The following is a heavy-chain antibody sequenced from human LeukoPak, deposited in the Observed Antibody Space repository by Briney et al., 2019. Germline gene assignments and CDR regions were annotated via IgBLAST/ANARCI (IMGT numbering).Heavy chain of an antibody. Sequence: GESLKISCKGSGYSFISYWIAWVRQMPGKGLEWMGIIYLGDSDTRYSPSFQGQVTISADKSISTAYLQWSSLKALDTAMYYCARRPLCSTSSCYDFDYWGQGTLVTVSS. CDR1: GYSFISYW. CDR3: ARRPLCSTSSCYDFDY. D-gene: IGHD2-2*01. V-gene: IGHV5-51*01. CDR2: IYLGDSDT. J-gene: IGHJ4*02.